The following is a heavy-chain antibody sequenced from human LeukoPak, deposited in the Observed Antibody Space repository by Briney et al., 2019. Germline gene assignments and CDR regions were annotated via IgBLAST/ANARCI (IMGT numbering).Heavy chain of an antibody. Sequence: GGSLRLSCAASGFTFSSYGMDWVRQAPGKGLEWVAFIRYDGSNKYYADSVKGRFTISRDNSKNTLYLQMNSLRAEDTAVYYCAKEKLGYGLSMGWFDPWGQGTLVTVSS. CDR2: IRYDGSNK. V-gene: IGHV3-30*02. J-gene: IGHJ5*02. CDR1: GFTFSSYG. D-gene: IGHD5-12*01. CDR3: AKEKLGYGLSMGWFDP.